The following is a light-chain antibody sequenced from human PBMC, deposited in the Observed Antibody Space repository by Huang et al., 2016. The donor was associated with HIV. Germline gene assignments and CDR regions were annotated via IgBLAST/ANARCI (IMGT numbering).Light chain of an antibody. CDR3: QQRVNGLT. CDR2: DAS. CDR1: QNINTH. Sequence: EIVLTQSPAILSFFPGQRVSLACRASQNINTHLAWYQQRPVQPPRLLIYDASSRVPGVAARFSGSGSGTDFTLTISSLESEDFATYFCQQRVNGLTFGGGTKV. J-gene: IGKJ4*01. V-gene: IGKV3-11*01.